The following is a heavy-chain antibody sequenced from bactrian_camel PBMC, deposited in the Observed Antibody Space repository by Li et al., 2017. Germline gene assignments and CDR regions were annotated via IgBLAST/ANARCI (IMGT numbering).Heavy chain of an antibody. D-gene: IGHD6*01. CDR1: GFTFDGAD. V-gene: IGHV3S55*01. J-gene: IGHJ6*01. CDR3: YVRCYYPTSDGSSLSSRGY. CDR2: ITSDGDS. Sequence: QLVESGGGSVQAGETLRLSCTPSGFTFDGADVGWYRQPPENECVLVSSITSDGDSYYADSVKGRFTISQDNAKNVVYLQMNSLKPEDTAMYYCYVRCYYPTSDGSSLSSRGYWGQGTQVTVS.